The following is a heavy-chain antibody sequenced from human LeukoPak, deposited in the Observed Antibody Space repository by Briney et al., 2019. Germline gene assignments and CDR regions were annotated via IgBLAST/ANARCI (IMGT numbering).Heavy chain of an antibody. V-gene: IGHV3-23*01. CDR2: ISGSGGST. J-gene: IGHJ3*02. Sequence: GGSLRLSCAASGFTFSNYGMSWVRQAPGKGLEWVSDISGSGGSTYYADSVKGRFTISRDNSKNTLFLQMNNLRAEDTAVYYCGKDSLYCSTTSCYVGDDAFDIWGQGTMVTVSS. CDR1: GFTFSNYG. CDR3: GKDSLYCSTTSCYVGDDAFDI. D-gene: IGHD2-2*01.